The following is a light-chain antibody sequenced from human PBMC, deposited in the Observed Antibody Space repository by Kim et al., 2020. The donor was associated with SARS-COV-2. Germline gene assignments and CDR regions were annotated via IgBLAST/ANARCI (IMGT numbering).Light chain of an antibody. CDR3: QSYDSSLSGFWV. V-gene: IGLV1-40*01. J-gene: IGLJ3*02. Sequence: VTISCTGSSSNIGAGYDVHWYQQLPGTAPKLLIYGNNNRPSGVPDRFSGSKSGTSASLAITGLQAEDEADYYCQSYDSSLSGFWVFGGGTQLTVL. CDR2: GNN. CDR1: SSNIGAGYD.